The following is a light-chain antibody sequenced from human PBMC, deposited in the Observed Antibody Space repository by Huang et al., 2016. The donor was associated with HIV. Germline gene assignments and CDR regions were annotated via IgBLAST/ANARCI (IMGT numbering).Light chain of an antibody. CDR1: QNVRNN. CDR2: EAS. CDR3: QQFNNWPPA. J-gene: IGKJ4*01. V-gene: IGKV3-15*01. Sequence: ETLMTQFPATLSVSPGERATLSCRASQNVRNNLAWYLQKPGQAPRLLFYEASSRATGVPGRFSASGSGIDFTLTISSLQSEDFAVYYCQQFNNWPPAFGGGTTVEIK.